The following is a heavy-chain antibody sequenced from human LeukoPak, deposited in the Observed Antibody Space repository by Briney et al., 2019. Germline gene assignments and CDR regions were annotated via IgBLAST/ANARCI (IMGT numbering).Heavy chain of an antibody. CDR1: GGSISSSDW. CDR3: ARDQSGGELPLGYFDL. J-gene: IGHJ2*01. D-gene: IGHD1-26*01. V-gene: IGHV4-4*02. CDR2: IYHSGST. Sequence: PSGTLSLTCAVSGGSISSSDWWSWVRQPPGKGLEWIGEIYHSGSTNYNPSLKSRVTISVDTSKNQFSLKLSSVTAADTAVYYCARDQSGGELPLGYFDLWGRGTLVTVSS.